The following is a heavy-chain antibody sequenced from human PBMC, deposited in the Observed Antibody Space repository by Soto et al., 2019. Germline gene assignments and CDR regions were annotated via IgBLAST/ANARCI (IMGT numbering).Heavy chain of an antibody. CDR2: ISGSGGTT. CDR3: AKDLGNQVCWGTFGI. CDR1: GFTFSNYA. Sequence: EVQLLESGGGLVQPGGSLRVSCAATGFTFSNYAMSWVRRSPGKGLEWVSTISGSGGTTYYPDSVKGRFTVSRENSRNTLFLPMNSLRAEDTAVYYCAKDLGNQVCWGTFGIWGQGTMVTVSS. D-gene: IGHD3-16*01. J-gene: IGHJ3*02. V-gene: IGHV3-23*01.